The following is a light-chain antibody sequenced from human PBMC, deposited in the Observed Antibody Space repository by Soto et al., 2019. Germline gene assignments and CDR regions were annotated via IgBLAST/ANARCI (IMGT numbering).Light chain of an antibody. J-gene: IGKJ5*01. CDR1: QSVSSN. Sequence: DIVMTQSPATLSVSPGEGATLSCRASQSVSSNLAWYQQKPGQAPRLLIYGASTRATGIPDRFSGSGSGTEFTLTISSLQSEDFGVYYCQKYNNWPPITVGQGTRLEI. CDR3: QKYNNWPPIT. V-gene: IGKV3D-15*01. CDR2: GAS.